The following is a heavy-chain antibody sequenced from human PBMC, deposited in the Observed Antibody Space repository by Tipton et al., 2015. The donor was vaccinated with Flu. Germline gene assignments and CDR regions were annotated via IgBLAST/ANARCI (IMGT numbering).Heavy chain of an antibody. CDR1: GYTFTSYG. CDR3: ARDHLDGFVLLWFGEGNWFDP. J-gene: IGHJ5*02. D-gene: IGHD3-10*01. CDR2: ISAYNGNT. Sequence: QLVQSGAEVKKPGASVKVSCKASGYTFTSYGISWVRQAPGQGLEWMGWISAYNGNTNYAQKLQGRVTMTTDTSTSTAYMELRSLRSDDTAVYYCARDHLDGFVLLWFGEGNWFDPWGQGTLVTVSS. V-gene: IGHV1-18*01.